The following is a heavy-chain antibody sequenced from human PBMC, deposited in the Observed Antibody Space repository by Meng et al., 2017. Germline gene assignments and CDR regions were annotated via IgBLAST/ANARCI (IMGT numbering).Heavy chain of an antibody. V-gene: IGHV4-30-4*01. CDR1: GGSISRGHYY. D-gene: IGHD4-17*01. CDR3: ARRGADYGAFDP. CDR2: IYYSGSN. Sequence: QVQLQESGPGLVKPSHTLSLTCTVSGGSISRGHYYWSWIRQPPGKGLDWIGYIYYSGSNHYNPSLKSRVIISLDTSKNQFSLKLSSVTAAATAVYYCARRGADYGAFDPWGQGTLVTVSS. J-gene: IGHJ5*02.